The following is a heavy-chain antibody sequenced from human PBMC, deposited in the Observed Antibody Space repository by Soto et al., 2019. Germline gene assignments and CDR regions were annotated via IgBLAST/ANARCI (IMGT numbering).Heavy chain of an antibody. CDR3: ARDFSMVVVAPGY. V-gene: IGHV3-30-3*01. CDR1: GFTFTSYA. Sequence: SGGSLRLSCVASGFTFTSYAMHWVRQAPGKGLEWVAVISYDGSKKYYADSVKGRSTISRDNSKDTVYLQMKSLRPEDTAVYYCARDFSMVVVAPGYWGQGT. D-gene: IGHD2-15*01. J-gene: IGHJ4*02. CDR2: ISYDGSKK.